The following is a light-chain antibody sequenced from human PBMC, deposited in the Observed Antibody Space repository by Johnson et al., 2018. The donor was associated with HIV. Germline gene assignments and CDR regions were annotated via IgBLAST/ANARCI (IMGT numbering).Light chain of an antibody. V-gene: IGLV1-51*02. CDR2: ENN. Sequence: QSVLTQPPSVSAAPGQKVTISCSGSSSNIGNNYVSWYQQLPGTAPKLLIYENNKRPSGIPDRFYGSKSGTSATLGITGLQTGDEADYYCGTWDTSLSARGVFGTGTKVTVL. J-gene: IGLJ1*01. CDR1: SSNIGNNY. CDR3: GTWDTSLSARGV.